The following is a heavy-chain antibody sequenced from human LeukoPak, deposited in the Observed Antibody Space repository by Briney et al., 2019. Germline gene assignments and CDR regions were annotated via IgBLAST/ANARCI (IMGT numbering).Heavy chain of an antibody. D-gene: IGHD3-16*01. CDR2: ISGSGGST. Sequence: PGGSLRLSCAASGFTFSSYAMSWVRQAPGKGLEWVSAISGSGGSTYYADSVKGRFTISRDNSKNTLYLQMNSLRAEDTAVYYCAKDIESMGSVITFGGPWGQGTLVTVSS. J-gene: IGHJ4*02. CDR1: GFTFSSYA. CDR3: AKDIESMGSVITFGGP. V-gene: IGHV3-23*01.